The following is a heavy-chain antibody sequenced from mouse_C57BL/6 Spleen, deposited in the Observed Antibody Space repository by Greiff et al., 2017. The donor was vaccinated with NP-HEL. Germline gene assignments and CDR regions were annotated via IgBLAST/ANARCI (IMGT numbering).Heavy chain of an antibody. CDR3: ASYYGNYNYAMDY. CDR2: IDPSDSET. Sequence: QVQLQQSGAELVRPGSSVKLSCKASGYTFTSYWMHWVKQRPIQGLEWIGNIDPSDSETHYNQKFKDKATLTVDKSSSTAYMQLSSLTSEDSAVYYCASYYGNYNYAMDYWGQGTSVTVSS. J-gene: IGHJ4*01. V-gene: IGHV1-52*01. D-gene: IGHD2-1*01. CDR1: GYTFTSYW.